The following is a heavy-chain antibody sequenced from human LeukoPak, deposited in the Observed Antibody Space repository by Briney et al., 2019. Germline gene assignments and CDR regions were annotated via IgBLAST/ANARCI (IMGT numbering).Heavy chain of an antibody. CDR2: IYYSGST. J-gene: IGHJ6*02. CDR3: ARNILTGYTRHYYYYGMDV. V-gene: IGHV4-59*08. Sequence: SETLSLTCTVSGGSISSYYWSWIRQPPGKGLEWIGYIYYSGSTNYNPSLKSRVTISVDTSKNQFSLKLSSVIAADTAVYYCARNILTGYTRHYYYYGMDVWGQGTTVTVSS. CDR1: GGSISSYY. D-gene: IGHD3-9*01.